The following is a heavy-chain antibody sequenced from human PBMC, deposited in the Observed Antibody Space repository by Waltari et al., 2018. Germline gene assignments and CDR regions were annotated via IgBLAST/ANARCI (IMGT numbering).Heavy chain of an antibody. Sequence: QVQLQESGPGLVKPSQTLSLTCTVSGGSISSGGYYWSWIRQHPGKGLEWIGYIYYSGSTYYNPSLKSRVTLSVDTSKNQFSLKLSSVTAADTAVYYCARERWQQLGKYYFDYWGQGTLVTVSS. CDR2: IYYSGST. CDR3: ARERWQQLGKYYFDY. D-gene: IGHD6-13*01. CDR1: GGSISSGGYY. V-gene: IGHV4-31*03. J-gene: IGHJ4*02.